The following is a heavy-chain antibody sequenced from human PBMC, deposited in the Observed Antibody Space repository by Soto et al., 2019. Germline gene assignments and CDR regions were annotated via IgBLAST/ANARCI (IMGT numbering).Heavy chain of an antibody. J-gene: IGHJ4*02. CDR1: GFTFSDYY. CDR2: ISSGSSTI. Sequence: GGSLRLSCAASGFTFSDYYMSWIRQAPGKGLKWVSYISSGSSTIYYADSVKGRFTISRDNAKNSLYLQMNSLRAEDTAVYYCARAKGVVGADFDYWGQGTLVTSPQ. D-gene: IGHD1-26*01. V-gene: IGHV3-11*01. CDR3: ARAKGVVGADFDY.